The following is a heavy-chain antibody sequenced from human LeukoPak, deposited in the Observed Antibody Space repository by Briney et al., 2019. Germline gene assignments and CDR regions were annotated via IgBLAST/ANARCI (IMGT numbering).Heavy chain of an antibody. J-gene: IGHJ6*03. CDR3: ARVSRSYGQRGLYYYYYMDV. CDR2: IYHSGRT. D-gene: IGHD5-18*01. Sequence: SQTLSLTCTVSGGSISSGGYYWGWIRQPPGKGLEWIGYIYHSGRTYYNPSLKSRVTISVDTSKNQFSLKLSSVTAADTAVYYCARVSRSYGQRGLYYYYYMDVWGKGTTVTVSS. CDR1: GGSISSGGYY. V-gene: IGHV4-30-2*01.